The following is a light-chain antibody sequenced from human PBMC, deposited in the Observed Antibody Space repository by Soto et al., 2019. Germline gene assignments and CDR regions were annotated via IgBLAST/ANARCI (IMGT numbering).Light chain of an antibody. CDR3: CSYAGAFTYV. CDR1: SSDVGGYSY. CDR2: DVS. J-gene: IGLJ1*01. Sequence: QSALTQPRSVSGSPGHSVTISCTGTSSDVGGYSYVSWYQQHPGKAPKLMISDVSKRPSGVPDRFSGSKFGNTASLTISGLQAEDEADYYCCSYAGAFTYVFGSGTKVT. V-gene: IGLV2-11*01.